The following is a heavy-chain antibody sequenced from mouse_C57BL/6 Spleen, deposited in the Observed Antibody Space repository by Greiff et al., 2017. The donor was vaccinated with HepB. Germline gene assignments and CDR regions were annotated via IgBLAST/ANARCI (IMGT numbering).Heavy chain of an antibody. V-gene: IGHV1S81*02. CDR1: GYTFTSYW. CDR2: TNPTNGRT. CDR3: ARIKKIVATDFDY. D-gene: IGHD1-1*01. J-gene: IGHJ2*01. Sequence: VQLQQSGAELVKAGASVKMSCKASGYTFTSYWMHWVKQRLGQGLEWFAETNPTNGRTYYNEKFKSKATLTVDKSSSTAYMLLRGPTFEDSAVYYCARIKKIVATDFDYWGQGTTLTVSS.